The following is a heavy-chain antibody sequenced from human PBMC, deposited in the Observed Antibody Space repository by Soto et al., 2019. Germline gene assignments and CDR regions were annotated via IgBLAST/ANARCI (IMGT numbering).Heavy chain of an antibody. Sequence: ASVKVSCKASGYTFTSYAMHWVRQAPGQRLEWMGWINAGNGDTKYSQKFQGRVTISRDTSASTAYMELSSLRSEDTAVYYCARDPYYDFWSGSNWFDYWGQGTLVTVSS. J-gene: IGHJ5*01. D-gene: IGHD3-3*01. V-gene: IGHV1-3*01. CDR1: GYTFTSYA. CDR3: ARDPYYDFWSGSNWFDY. CDR2: INAGNGDT.